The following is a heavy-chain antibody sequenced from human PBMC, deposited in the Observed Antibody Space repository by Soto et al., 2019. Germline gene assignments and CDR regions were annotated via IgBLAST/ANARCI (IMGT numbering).Heavy chain of an antibody. Sequence: AGGSLRLSCAASGFTFSAYSMHWVRQAPGKGLEYVAVISGNGDRTYYVNSLKGRVTISRDNYRNTLFLQMGSLRVEDMAVYYCGREGTPGTVDYWGQGTLVTSP. D-gene: IGHD1-1*01. CDR1: GFTFSAYS. CDR2: ISGNGDRT. V-gene: IGHV3-64*01. CDR3: GREGTPGTVDY. J-gene: IGHJ4*02.